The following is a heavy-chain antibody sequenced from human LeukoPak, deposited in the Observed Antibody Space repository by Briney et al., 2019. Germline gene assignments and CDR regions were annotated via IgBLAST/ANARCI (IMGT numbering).Heavy chain of an antibody. CDR2: INPSGGST. CDR3: ARDSPGSRPPYSSGWRSYWYFDL. Sequence: ASVKVSCKSSGYTFTSYYMHWVRQAPGQGLEWMGIINPSGGSTSYAQKFQGRVTMTRDTSTSTVYMELSSLRSEDTAVYYCARDSPGSRPPYSSGWRSYWYFDLWGRGTLVTVSS. J-gene: IGHJ2*01. V-gene: IGHV1-46*01. CDR1: GYTFTSYY. D-gene: IGHD6-19*01.